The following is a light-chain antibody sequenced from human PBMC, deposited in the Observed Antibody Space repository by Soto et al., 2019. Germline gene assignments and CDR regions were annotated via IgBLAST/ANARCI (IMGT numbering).Light chain of an antibody. J-gene: IGKJ1*01. V-gene: IGKV1-5*01. CDR1: KSISSR. Sequence: IQITQAPSTLAASVADRVTITFLASKSISSRWAGYQQKPGKAPKLLIYVASSMSSGVPSRFSGSGSGTDFTLTISSMQPEDFATYYCQQNYNSPRTFGQGTKVDIK. CDR2: VAS. CDR3: QQNYNSPRT.